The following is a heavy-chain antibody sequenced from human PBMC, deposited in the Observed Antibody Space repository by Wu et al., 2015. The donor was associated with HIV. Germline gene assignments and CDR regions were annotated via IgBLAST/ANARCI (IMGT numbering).Heavy chain of an antibody. D-gene: IGHD6-19*01. CDR2: INANSGDT. J-gene: IGHJ4*02. CDR1: GYTFTAYY. CDR3: AREGFSVAHDF. Sequence: QVQLVQSGAEVKKPGASVKVSCKGSGYTFTAYYMHWVRQAPGQGLEWMGWINANSGDTNYAQKFQGRVTMTRDTSINTIYIELRSLRSDDTAVYYCAREGFSVAHDFWGQGTLVTVSS. V-gene: IGHV1-2*02.